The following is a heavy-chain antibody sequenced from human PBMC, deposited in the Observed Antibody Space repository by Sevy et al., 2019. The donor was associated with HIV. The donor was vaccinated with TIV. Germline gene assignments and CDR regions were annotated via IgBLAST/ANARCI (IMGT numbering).Heavy chain of an antibody. J-gene: IGHJ3*02. Sequence: SETLSLTCTVSGGSINIDHWNWIQQPPGKGLEWIGYVYYTAGTNYNPSLKNRVTISVDRTKNQFSLKLTSVTAADMAVYYCARRNDFDIWGQGTMVTVSS. CDR1: GGSINIDH. CDR3: ARRNDFDI. CDR2: VYYTAGT. V-gene: IGHV4-59*08.